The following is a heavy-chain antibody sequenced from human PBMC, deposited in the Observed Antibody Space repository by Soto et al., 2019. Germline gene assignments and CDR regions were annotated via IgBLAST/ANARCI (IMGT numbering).Heavy chain of an antibody. CDR2: ISSSGSTI. D-gene: IGHD4-17*01. CDR1: GFTFSDYY. V-gene: IGHV3-11*01. Sequence: GGSLRLSCAASGFTFSDYYMSWIRQAPGKGLEWVSYISSSGSTIYYADSVKGRFTISRDNAKNSLYLQMNSLRAEDTAVYYCARERKGDYTGKRNDAFDIWGQGTMVTVSS. CDR3: ARERKGDYTGKRNDAFDI. J-gene: IGHJ3*02.